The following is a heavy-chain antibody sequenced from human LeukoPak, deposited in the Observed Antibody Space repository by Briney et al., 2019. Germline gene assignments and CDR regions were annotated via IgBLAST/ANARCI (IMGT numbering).Heavy chain of an antibody. CDR3: ARGGDSSSWSVDY. D-gene: IGHD6-13*01. V-gene: IGHV4-61*02. CDR2: IYNSGST. CDR1: LSSSTYY. J-gene: IGHJ4*02. Sequence: SETLSLTCSGSLSSSTYYWGWIRQPAGKGLEWIGRIYNSGSTNYNPSLKSRVTMSIDTSKHQFSLKLTSVTAADTAVYYCARGGDSSSWSVDYWGQGTLVTVSS.